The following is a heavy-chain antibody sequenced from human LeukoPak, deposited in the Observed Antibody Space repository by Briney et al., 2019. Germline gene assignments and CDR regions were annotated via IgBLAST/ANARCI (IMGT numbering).Heavy chain of an antibody. V-gene: IGHV3-23*01. CDR3: AKVRRIVNCSSTSCYFGYYFDY. Sequence: PGGSLRLSCAASGFTFSSYAMSWVRQVPGKGLEWVSAISGSGGSTYYADSVKGRFTISRDNSKNTLYLQMNSLRAEDTAVYYCAKVRRIVNCSSTSCYFGYYFDYWGQGTLVTVSS. D-gene: IGHD2-2*01. CDR2: ISGSGGST. CDR1: GFTFSSYA. J-gene: IGHJ4*02.